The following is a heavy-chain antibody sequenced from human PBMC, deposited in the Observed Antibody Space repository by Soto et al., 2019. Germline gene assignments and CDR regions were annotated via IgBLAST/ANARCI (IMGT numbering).Heavy chain of an antibody. Sequence: EVQLLESGGGLVQPGGSLRLSCAASGFTFSSYAMSWVRQAPGKGLEWVSTISGSGGDTYYADSVKGRFTISRDNSKNTLYLQMNSLRAEDTAIFYWASQSTTFDYWGQGTLVTVSS. CDR3: ASQSTTFDY. CDR1: GFTFSSYA. V-gene: IGHV3-23*01. D-gene: IGHD2-2*01. CDR2: ISGSGGDT. J-gene: IGHJ4*02.